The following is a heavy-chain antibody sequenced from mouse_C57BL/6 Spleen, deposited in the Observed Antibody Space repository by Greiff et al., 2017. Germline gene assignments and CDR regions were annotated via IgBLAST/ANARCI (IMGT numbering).Heavy chain of an antibody. V-gene: IGHV1-69*01. CDR3: ARIITTGAMDY. CDR2: IDPSDSYT. J-gene: IGHJ4*01. D-gene: IGHD1-1*01. Sequence: QVQLQQPGAELVMPGASVKLSCKASGYTFTSYWMPWVKQRPGQGLEWIGEIDPSDSYTNYNQKFKGKSTLTVDKSSSTAYMQLSSLTSEDSAVYYCARIITTGAMDYWGQGTSVTVSS. CDR1: GYTFTSYW.